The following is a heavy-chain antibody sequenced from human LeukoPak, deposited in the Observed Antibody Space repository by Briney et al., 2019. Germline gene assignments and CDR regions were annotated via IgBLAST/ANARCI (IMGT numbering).Heavy chain of an antibody. CDR1: GGSFSGYY. J-gene: IGHJ4*02. CDR2: INHSGST. D-gene: IGHD6-19*01. CDR3: ASTPPGYSSGWYGF. Sequence: SETLSLTCAVYGGSFSGYYWSWIRQPPGKGLEWIGEINHSGSTNYNPSLKSRVTISVDTSKNQFSLKLSSVTAADTAVYYCASTPPGYSSGWYGFWGQGTLVTVSS. V-gene: IGHV4-34*01.